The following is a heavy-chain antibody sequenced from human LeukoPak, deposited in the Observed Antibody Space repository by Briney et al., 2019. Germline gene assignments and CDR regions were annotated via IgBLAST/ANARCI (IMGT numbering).Heavy chain of an antibody. D-gene: IGHD2-15*01. J-gene: IGHJ5*02. CDR2: IFYSGST. CDR3: ARGVGGYCSGGSCYSAPNWFDP. CDR1: GGSISTSNYY. V-gene: IGHV4-39*07. Sequence: SETLSLTCTVSGGSISTSNYYWGWIRQPPGKGLEWIGNIFYSGSTYYSPSLKSRVTISLDTSRNQFSLKLSTVTAADTAVYYCARGVGGYCSGGSCYSAPNWFDPWGQGTLVTVSS.